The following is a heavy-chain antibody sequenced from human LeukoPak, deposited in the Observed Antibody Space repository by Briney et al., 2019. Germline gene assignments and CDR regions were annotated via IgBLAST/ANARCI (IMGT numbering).Heavy chain of an antibody. CDR1: GFTFSAYG. CDR2: ISSSSSYI. J-gene: IGHJ4*02. CDR3: ARADYGDFTFDY. D-gene: IGHD4-17*01. Sequence: GGSLRLSCAASGFTFSAYGMNWVRQAPGKGLEWVSSISSSSSYIYYADSVKGRFTISRDNAKNSLYLQMNSLRAEDTAVYYCARADYGDFTFDYWGQGTLVTVSS. V-gene: IGHV3-21*01.